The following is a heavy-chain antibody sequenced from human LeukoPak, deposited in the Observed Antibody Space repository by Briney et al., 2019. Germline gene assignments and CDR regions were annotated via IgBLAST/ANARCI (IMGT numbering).Heavy chain of an antibody. CDR2: INPSGGST. Sequence: ASVKVSCKASGYTFTSYYMHWARQAPGQGLEWMGIINPSGGSTSYAQKFQGRVTMTRDTSTSTVYMELSSLRSEDTAVYYCAIHPTVTTSGDYWGQGTLVTVPS. J-gene: IGHJ4*02. D-gene: IGHD4-17*01. CDR1: GYTFTSYY. CDR3: AIHPTVTTSGDY. V-gene: IGHV1-46*01.